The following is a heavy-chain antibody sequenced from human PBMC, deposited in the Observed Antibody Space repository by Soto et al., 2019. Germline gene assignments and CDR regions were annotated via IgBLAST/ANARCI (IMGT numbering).Heavy chain of an antibody. D-gene: IGHD4-4*01. Sequence: PGGSLRLSCAASGFTFSSYSMNWVRQAPGKGLEWVSSISRSSSYIYYADSVKGRFTISRDNAKNSLYLQMNSLRAEDTAVYYCARDSKIFDYWGQGTLVTVSS. V-gene: IGHV3-21*01. CDR3: ARDSKIFDY. CDR2: ISRSSSYI. J-gene: IGHJ4*02. CDR1: GFTFSSYS.